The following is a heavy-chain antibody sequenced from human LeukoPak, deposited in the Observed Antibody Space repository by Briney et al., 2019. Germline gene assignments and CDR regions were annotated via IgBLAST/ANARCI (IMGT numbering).Heavy chain of an antibody. CDR3: ARGVDFADV. CDR2: TSYSGGT. CDR1: GGSINTSF. Sequence: SETLSLTCTVSGGSINTSFWSWIRQSPGKRLEWIAYTSYSGGTNYNPSLKGRFTISLDPSKNRFSLRLDSVTAADTAVYYCARGVDFADVWGQGALVTVSS. V-gene: IGHV4-59*01. D-gene: IGHD3-3*01. J-gene: IGHJ4*02.